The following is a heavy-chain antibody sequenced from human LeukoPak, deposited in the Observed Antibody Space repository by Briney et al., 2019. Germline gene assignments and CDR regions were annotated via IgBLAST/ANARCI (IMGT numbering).Heavy chain of an antibody. CDR3: ARVSENGNKLRGDFDY. V-gene: IGHV4-38-2*02. J-gene: IGHJ4*02. Sequence: PSETLSLTCTVSGYSISSGYYWAWIRQPPGKGLEWIGSIFHTGSTYHNPSLKSRVTISVDTSKNQFSLKLNSVTAADTAVYYCARVSENGNKLRGDFDYWGQGTLVTVS. CDR2: IFHTGST. CDR1: GYSISSGYY. D-gene: IGHD1/OR15-1a*01.